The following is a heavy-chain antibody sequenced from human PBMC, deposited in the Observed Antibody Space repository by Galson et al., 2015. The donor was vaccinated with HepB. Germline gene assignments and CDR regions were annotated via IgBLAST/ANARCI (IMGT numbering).Heavy chain of an antibody. CDR2: IIPIFGTA. V-gene: IGHV1-69*13. CDR3: AMQEVGGEYQLLYRYCCWFDP. Sequence: SVKVSCKASGGTFSSYAISWVRQAPGQGLEWMGGIIPIFGTANYAQKFQGRVTITADESTSTAYMGLSSLRSEDTAVYYCAMQEVGGEYQLLYRYCCWFDPWGQGTLVTVSS. CDR1: GGTFSSYA. J-gene: IGHJ5*02. D-gene: IGHD2-2*02.